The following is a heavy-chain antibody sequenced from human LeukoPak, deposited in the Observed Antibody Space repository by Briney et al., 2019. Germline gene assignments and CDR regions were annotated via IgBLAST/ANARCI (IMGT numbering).Heavy chain of an antibody. CDR3: ARKYCSSTSCSDELGDY. CDR1: GYTFTSYG. V-gene: IGHV1-18*04. D-gene: IGHD2-2*01. J-gene: IGHJ4*02. CDR2: ISAYNGNT. Sequence: ASVKVSCKASGYTFTSYGISWVRQAPGQGLEWMGWISAYNGNTNYAQKLQGRVTMTTDTSTSTAYMELRSLRSDNTAVYYCARKYCSSTSCSDELGDYWGQGTLVTVSS.